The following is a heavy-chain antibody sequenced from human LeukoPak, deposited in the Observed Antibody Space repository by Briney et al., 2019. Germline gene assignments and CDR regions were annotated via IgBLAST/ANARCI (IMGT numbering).Heavy chain of an antibody. CDR3: ARVISRYDIMTGQANWFDP. V-gene: IGHV1-2*02. Sequence: GASVKLSCKASGYTFTGYYMHWVRQAPGQGREGMGWINPKSGGANYAHKLQGRVTMTMETSISTANMYLSRLRSNDQAVYYCARVISRYDIMTGQANWFDPWGQGTLVTVSS. CDR1: GYTFTGYY. CDR2: INPKSGGA. D-gene: IGHD3-9*01. J-gene: IGHJ5*02.